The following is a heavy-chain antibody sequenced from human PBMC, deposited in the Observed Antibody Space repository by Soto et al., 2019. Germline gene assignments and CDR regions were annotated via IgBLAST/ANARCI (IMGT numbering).Heavy chain of an antibody. CDR1: GGTFSSYT. CDR2: IIPILGIA. J-gene: IGHJ4*02. V-gene: IGHV1-69*08. CDR3: ATDIQWLESY. D-gene: IGHD6-19*01. Sequence: QVQLVQSGAEVKKPGSSVKVSCKASGGTFSSYTISWVRQAPGQELEWMGRIIPILGIANYAQKFQGRVTITADKATSTAYMALSSLRSEDTAVYYCATDIQWLESYWGQGTMVTVSS.